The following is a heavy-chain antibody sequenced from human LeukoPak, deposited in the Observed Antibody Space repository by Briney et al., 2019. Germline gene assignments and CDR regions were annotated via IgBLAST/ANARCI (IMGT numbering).Heavy chain of an antibody. CDR1: GGSISSYY. J-gene: IGHJ5*02. D-gene: IGHD4-17*01. V-gene: IGHV4-59*04. CDR3: AEASYANWFDP. CDR2: IYHSGST. Sequence: TSETLSLTCTVSGGSISSYYWTWIRQPPGKGLEWIGSIYHSGSTYYNPSLKSRVTISVDTSKNQFSLKLSSVTAADTAVYYCAEASYANWFDPWGQGTLVTVSS.